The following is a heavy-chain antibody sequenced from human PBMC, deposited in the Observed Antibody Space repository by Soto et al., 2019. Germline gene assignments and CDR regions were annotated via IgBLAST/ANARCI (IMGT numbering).Heavy chain of an antibody. Sequence: GGSLRLSCAASGFTFSDYYMSGIRQAPGKGLEWVSYISSSSIYTNYADSVKGRFTISRDNAKNSLDLQMNSLRAEDTAVYYCAKDGGYSYGPYDYWGQGTLVTVSS. CDR2: ISSSSIYT. V-gene: IGHV3-11*06. CDR3: AKDGGYSYGPYDY. J-gene: IGHJ4*02. CDR1: GFTFSDYY. D-gene: IGHD5-18*01.